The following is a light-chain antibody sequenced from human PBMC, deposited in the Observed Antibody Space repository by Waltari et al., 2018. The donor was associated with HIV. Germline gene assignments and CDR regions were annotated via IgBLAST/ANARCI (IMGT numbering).Light chain of an antibody. Sequence: ELLLTQPGTLSLSPGERANLTCGASQSVSSSSLAWYQQKPGQAPRLLIFGASNRATDIPDRFSGSGSGTDFTLTISGLEPEDFAVYFCQHYGTSPPITFGQGTRLEIK. V-gene: IGKV3-20*01. CDR3: QHYGTSPPIT. CDR1: QSVSSSS. CDR2: GAS. J-gene: IGKJ5*01.